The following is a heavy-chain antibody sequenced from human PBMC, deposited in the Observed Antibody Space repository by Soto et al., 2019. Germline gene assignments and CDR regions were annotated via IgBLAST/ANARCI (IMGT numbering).Heavy chain of an antibody. J-gene: IGHJ4*02. V-gene: IGHV4-34*01. Sequence: SETLSLTCAVYGGSFSGYYWSWIRQPPGKGLEWIGEINHSGSTNYNPSLKSRVTISVDTSKNQFSLKLSSVTAADTAVYYCARHSRGFDYWGQGTLVTVSS. CDR2: INHSGST. CDR1: GGSFSGYY. D-gene: IGHD3-10*01. CDR3: ARHSRGFDY.